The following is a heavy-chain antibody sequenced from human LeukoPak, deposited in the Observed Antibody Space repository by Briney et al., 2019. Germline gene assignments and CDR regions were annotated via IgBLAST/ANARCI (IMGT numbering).Heavy chain of an antibody. CDR2: IYYSGST. CDR1: GGSISSHY. CDR3: ARGYGGYDWVFES. J-gene: IGHJ4*02. V-gene: IGHV4-59*11. D-gene: IGHD5-12*01. Sequence: SSETLSLTCTVSGGSISSHYWSWTRQPPGKGLEWIGYIYYSGSTNYNPALKSRVTVSVDTSKNQFSLKLTSVTAADTAVYYCARGYGGYDWVFESWGQGTLVTVSS.